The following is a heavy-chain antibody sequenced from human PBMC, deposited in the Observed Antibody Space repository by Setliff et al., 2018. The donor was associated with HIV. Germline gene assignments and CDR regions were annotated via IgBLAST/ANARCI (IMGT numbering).Heavy chain of an antibody. J-gene: IGHJ4*02. CDR3: ASARIPTGGVSTSLDY. Sequence: PGGSLRLSCTASGFTFGDYAMSWVRQAPGKGLEWVGFIRSKAYGGTTEYAASVKGRFTISRDDSKSIAYLQMNSLKTEDTAVYYCASARIPTGGVSTSLDYWGQGTQVTVSS. V-gene: IGHV3-49*04. CDR1: GFTFGDYA. D-gene: IGHD3-3*01. CDR2: IRSKAYGGTT.